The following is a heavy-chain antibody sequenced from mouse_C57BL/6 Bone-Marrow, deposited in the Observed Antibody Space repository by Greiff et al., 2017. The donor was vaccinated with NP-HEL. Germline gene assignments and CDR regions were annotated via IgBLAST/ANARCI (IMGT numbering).Heavy chain of an antibody. J-gene: IGHJ3*01. CDR3: ARPVLLGSLFAY. CDR2: ISNGGGST. D-gene: IGHD2-1*01. Sequence: EVKLVESGGGLVQPGGSLKLSCAASGFTFSDYYMYWVRQTPEKRLEWVAYISNGGGSTYYPDTVKGRFTISRDNAKNTLYLQMSRLKSEDTAMYYCARPVLLGSLFAYWGQGTLVTVSA. CDR1: GFTFSDYY. V-gene: IGHV5-12*01.